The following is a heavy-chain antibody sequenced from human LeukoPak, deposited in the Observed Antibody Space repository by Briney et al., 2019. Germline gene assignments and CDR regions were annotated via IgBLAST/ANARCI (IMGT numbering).Heavy chain of an antibody. J-gene: IGHJ4*02. Sequence: SVKVSCKASGGTFSSYAISWVRQAPGQGLEWMGGIIPTVGAANYAQKSQGRVTITTDESTSTAYMELSSLRSEDTAVYYCASTDTAMVNAPDYWGQGTLVTVSS. CDR2: IIPTVGAA. CDR3: ASTDTAMVNAPDY. V-gene: IGHV1-69*05. CDR1: GGTFSSYA. D-gene: IGHD5-18*01.